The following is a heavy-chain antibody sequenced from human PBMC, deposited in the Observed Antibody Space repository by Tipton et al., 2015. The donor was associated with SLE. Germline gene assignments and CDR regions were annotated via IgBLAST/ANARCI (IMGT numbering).Heavy chain of an antibody. J-gene: IGHJ4*02. CDR2: IYYSVST. V-gene: IGHV4-59*08. Sequence: TPSLTCTVSGASISTSYWSWIRQPPGQGLEWIGSIYYSVSTTFNPSLKSRVTISADTSKKEVSLTLNSVTAADTAVYYCAKRAHIVIGRGYFDFWGRGILVTVSS. CDR1: GASISTSY. D-gene: IGHD2-15*01. CDR3: AKRAHIVIGRGYFDF.